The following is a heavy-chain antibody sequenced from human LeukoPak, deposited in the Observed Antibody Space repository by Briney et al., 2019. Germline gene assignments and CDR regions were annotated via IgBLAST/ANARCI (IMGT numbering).Heavy chain of an antibody. D-gene: IGHD3-22*01. CDR2: IKQDGSEK. V-gene: IGHV3-7*01. CDR3: ARGGSYYYDSSRYYWFDY. Sequence: GGSLRLSCAASGFTFSSYWMSWVRQAPGKGLEWVANIKQDGSEKYYVDSVKGRSTISRDNAKNSLYLQMNSLRAEDTAVYYCARGGSYYYDSSRYYWFDYGGQGTLVTVSS. CDR1: GFTFSSYW. J-gene: IGHJ4*02.